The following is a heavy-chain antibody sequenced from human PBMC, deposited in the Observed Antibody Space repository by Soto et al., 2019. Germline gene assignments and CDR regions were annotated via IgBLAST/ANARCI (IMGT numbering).Heavy chain of an antibody. J-gene: IGHJ4*02. CDR3: AVHSGSSGAFDY. CDR2: ISYDGSNK. D-gene: IGHD6-19*01. V-gene: IGHV3-30*03. Sequence: VQLVESGGGLVQPGGSLRLSCAASGFTFSSYGMHWVRQAPGKGLEWVAVISYDGSNKYYADSVKGRFTISRDNSKNTLYLQMNSLRAEDTAVYYCAVHSGSSGAFDYWGQGTLVTVSS. CDR1: GFTFSSYG.